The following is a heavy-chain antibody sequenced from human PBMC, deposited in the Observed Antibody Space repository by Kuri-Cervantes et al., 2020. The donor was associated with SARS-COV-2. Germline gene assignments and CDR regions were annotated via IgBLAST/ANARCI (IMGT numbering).Heavy chain of an antibody. J-gene: IGHJ6*03. Sequence: GGSLRLSCAASGFTFSSYAMHWVRQAPGKGLEWVANIKQDGSEKYYVDSVKGRFTISRDNAKNSLYLQMNSLRAEDTAVYYCARASASIAARLVLYYYYYMDVWGKGTTVTVSS. D-gene: IGHD6-6*01. CDR2: IKQDGSEK. CDR1: GFTFSSYA. CDR3: ARASASIAARLVLYYYYYMDV. V-gene: IGHV3-7*01.